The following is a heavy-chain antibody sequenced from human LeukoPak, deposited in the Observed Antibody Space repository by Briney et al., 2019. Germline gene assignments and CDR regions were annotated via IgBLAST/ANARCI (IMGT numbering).Heavy chain of an antibody. CDR3: AREGGNWNDAENWFDP. J-gene: IGHJ5*02. CDR1: GFTFSSYG. Sequence: GGSLRPSCAASGFTFSSYGMHWVRQAPGKGLEWVAVIWYDGSNKYYADSVKGRFTISRDNSKNTLYLQINSLRAEDTAVYYCAREGGNWNDAENWFDPWGQGTLVTVSS. V-gene: IGHV3-33*01. CDR2: IWYDGSNK. D-gene: IGHD1-1*01.